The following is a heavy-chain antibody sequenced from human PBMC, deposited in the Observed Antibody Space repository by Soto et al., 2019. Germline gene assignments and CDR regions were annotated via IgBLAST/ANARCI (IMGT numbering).Heavy chain of an antibody. CDR3: ARSIRGPRGFKGLDG. V-gene: IGHV2-70*13. CDR1: GFSLTSPGMC. D-gene: IGHD1-20*01. Sequence: SGPTLVNPTETLTLTCTFSGFSLTSPGMCVSWIRQPPGKALEWLALIERDDDDKYYSTSLKTRLTISKDTRKNQVVLTMANMDPADTGTYYCARSIRGPRGFKGLDGWGQGTTVTFSS. CDR2: IERDDDDK. J-gene: IGHJ6*02.